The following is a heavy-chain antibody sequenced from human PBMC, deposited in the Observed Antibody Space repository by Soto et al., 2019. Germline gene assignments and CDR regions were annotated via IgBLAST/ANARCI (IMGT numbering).Heavy chain of an antibody. V-gene: IGHV4-31*03. D-gene: IGHD3-10*01. J-gene: IGHJ2*01. CDR2: IYYSGST. CDR1: GGSSSSDDYY. CDR3: ARGKSRYFGL. Sequence: QVPLQESGPGLVKPSQTLSLTCTVSGGSSSSDDYYWSWIRQHPGKGLEWIGYIYYSGSTYYNPSLKSRVTISLDTSKNPFSLEVSSVTAADTAVYYCARGKSRYFGLWGRGTLVTVSS.